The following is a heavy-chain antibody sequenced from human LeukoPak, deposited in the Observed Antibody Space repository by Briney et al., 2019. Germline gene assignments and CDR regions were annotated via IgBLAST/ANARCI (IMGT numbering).Heavy chain of an antibody. V-gene: IGHV4-39*01. D-gene: IGHD4-23*01. CDR2: NYYSGST. Sequence: PSETLSLTCTVSGGSISSNNYYWGWVRQPPGKGLDLIGTNYYSGSTYYKPSLKSRVTISVDTSKNQLSLKLSSVTAADTAVYYCARRDSYGGGWFDPWGQGTLVTVSS. J-gene: IGHJ5*02. CDR3: ARRDSYGGGWFDP. CDR1: GGSISSNNYY.